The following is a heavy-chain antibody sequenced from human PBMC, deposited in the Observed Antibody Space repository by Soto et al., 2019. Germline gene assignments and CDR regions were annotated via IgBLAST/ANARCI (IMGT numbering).Heavy chain of an antibody. Sequence: QVQLVQSGAEVQKPGASVRVSCKASGYTFTGNYVHWVRQAPGQGLEWMGGIIPIFGTANYAQKFQGRVTITADESTSTAYMELSSLRSEDTAVYYCARAKVPLNDAFDIWGQGTMVTVSS. CDR1: GYTFTGNY. J-gene: IGHJ3*02. CDR3: ARAKVPLNDAFDI. CDR2: IIPIFGTA. V-gene: IGHV1-69*01.